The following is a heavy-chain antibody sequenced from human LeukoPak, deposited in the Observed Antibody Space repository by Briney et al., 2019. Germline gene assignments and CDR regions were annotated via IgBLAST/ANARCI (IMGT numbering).Heavy chain of an antibody. D-gene: IGHD3-22*01. J-gene: IGHJ3*02. CDR2: ISAYNGNT. CDR1: GYTFTSYG. V-gene: IGHV1-18*01. Sequence: ASVKVSCKASGYTFTSYGISWVRQAPGQGLEWMGWISAYNGNTNYAQKLQGRVTMTTDTSTSTAYMELRSLRSDDTAVYYCARMQAPHYYDSSGFRPGXXXAFDIWGQGTMVTVSS. CDR3: ARMQAPHYYDSSGFRPGXXXAFDI.